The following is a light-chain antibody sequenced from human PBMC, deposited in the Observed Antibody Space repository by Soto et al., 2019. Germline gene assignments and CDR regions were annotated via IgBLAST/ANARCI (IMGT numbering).Light chain of an antibody. CDR3: SSYTGSGTLYV. J-gene: IGLJ1*01. Sequence: QSALTQPASLSGSPGQSITISCTGTSRDVGAYNYVSWYQHHPGKAPKLMIYDVTNRPSGVSHRFSGSKSGNTASLTISGLQAEDEADYYCSSYTGSGTLYVFGTGTKRTVL. V-gene: IGLV2-14*03. CDR2: DVT. CDR1: SRDVGAYNY.